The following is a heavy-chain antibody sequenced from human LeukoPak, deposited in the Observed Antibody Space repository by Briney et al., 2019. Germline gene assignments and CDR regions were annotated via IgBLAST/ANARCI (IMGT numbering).Heavy chain of an antibody. CDR1: GFTFSTYS. CDR3: ARAAAGTGSWLQYFDY. V-gene: IGHV3-21*01. Sequence: SGGSLRLSCAASGFTFSTYSLNWFRKTPGKGLEWVSSITSNSSYIYYADSLKGRFTISRDNAKNSLYLQMNSLRAEDTAVYYCARAAAGTGSWLQYFDYWGQGTLVTVSS. CDR2: ITSNSSYI. D-gene: IGHD6-13*01. J-gene: IGHJ4*02.